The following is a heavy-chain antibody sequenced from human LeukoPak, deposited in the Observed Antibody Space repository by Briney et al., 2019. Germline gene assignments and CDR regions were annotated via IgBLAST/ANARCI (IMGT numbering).Heavy chain of an antibody. CDR1: GFXFSDYY. J-gene: IGHJ4*02. V-gene: IGHV3-11*05. D-gene: IGHD2-2*01. Sequence: GGSLRLSCAASGFXFSDYYITWIRQAPGKGLQWVSYISSSSTYTNYADSVKGRFTISRDNAKNSLYLQMNSLRAEDTAVYYCARGRCGSTSCPPGNYFDYWGQGTLVTVSS. CDR3: ARGRCGSTSCPPGNYFDY. CDR2: ISSSSTYT.